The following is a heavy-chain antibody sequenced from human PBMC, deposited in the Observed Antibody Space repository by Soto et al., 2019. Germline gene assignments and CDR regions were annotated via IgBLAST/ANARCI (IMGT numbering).Heavy chain of an antibody. CDR2: ISSIGSTI. CDR3: ASQPVVWPLNWFDP. CDR1: GFAFSSFE. D-gene: IGHD2-8*01. J-gene: IGHJ5*02. Sequence: PGGSLRLSCAASGFAFSSFEMNWVRQAPATGLEWVSYISSIGSTIYYADSVKGRFTISRDDAKNALYLQMNSLRAEDTAVYYCASQPVVWPLNWFDPWGQGALVTVSS. V-gene: IGHV3-48*03.